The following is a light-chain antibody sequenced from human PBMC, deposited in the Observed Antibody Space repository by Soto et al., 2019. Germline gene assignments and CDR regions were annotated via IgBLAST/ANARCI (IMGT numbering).Light chain of an antibody. CDR2: AAS. J-gene: IGKJ4*01. CDR3: QQVSSLPLT. CDR1: PGISSW. V-gene: IGKV1D-12*01. Sequence: DIQMTQSPSSVSASVGDRVTITCRASPGISSWLAWYQQKPGKAPKLLIYAASSMQSVVPARFSGSGSGTDFTLTISSLQTEDFATYFCQQVSSLPLTFGGGTKVEIK.